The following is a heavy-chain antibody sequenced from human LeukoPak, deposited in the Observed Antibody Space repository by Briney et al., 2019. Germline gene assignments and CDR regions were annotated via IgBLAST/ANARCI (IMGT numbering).Heavy chain of an antibody. J-gene: IGHJ4*02. CDR1: GYTFTRYY. V-gene: IGHV1-2*02. D-gene: IGHD2-21*01. CDR3: ARVKHLDY. Sequence: GASVNVSFKSSGYTFTRYYIHWVRQAPGQRLDGMGCINPNTGGTNYAQKLQGRVTMNSDTYINTAYMELSSLRSDDKGLYYCARVKHLDYWGKGTLVTVSS. CDR2: INPNTGGT.